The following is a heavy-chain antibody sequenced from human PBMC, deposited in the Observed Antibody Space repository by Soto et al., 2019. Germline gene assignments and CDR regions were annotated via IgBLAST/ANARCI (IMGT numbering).Heavy chain of an antibody. D-gene: IGHD3-10*01. Sequence: SETLSLTCTVSGGSISSYYWSWIRQPPGKGLEWIGYIYYSGSTNYNPSLKSRVTISVDTSKNQFSLKVSSVTAADTAVYYCARVVEGYYGSGSYLDYWGQGTLVTVS. J-gene: IGHJ4*02. CDR1: GGSISSYY. CDR2: IYYSGST. CDR3: ARVVEGYYGSGSYLDY. V-gene: IGHV4-59*01.